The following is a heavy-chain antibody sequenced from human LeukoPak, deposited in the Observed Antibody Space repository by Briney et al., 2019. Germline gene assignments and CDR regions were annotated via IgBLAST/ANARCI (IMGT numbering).Heavy chain of an antibody. V-gene: IGHV4-38-2*02. Sequence: KPSETLSLTCTVSGYSISSGYYWGWIRQPPGKGLEWTGSIYHSGSTYYNPSLKSRVTISVDTSKNQFSLKLRSVTAADTAVYYCARRIVVANDAFDIWGQGTMVTVSS. CDR2: IYHSGST. CDR1: GYSISSGYY. D-gene: IGHD3-22*01. CDR3: ARRIVVANDAFDI. J-gene: IGHJ3*02.